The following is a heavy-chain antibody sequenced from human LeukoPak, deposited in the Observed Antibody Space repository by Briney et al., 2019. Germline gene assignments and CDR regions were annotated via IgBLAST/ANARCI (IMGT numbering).Heavy chain of an antibody. CDR2: INHGGST. J-gene: IGHJ4*02. V-gene: IGHV4-34*01. Sequence: SETLSLTCAVYGGSFSGYYWSWIRQPPGKGLEWIGEINHGGSTNYNPSLKSRVTISVDTSKNQFSLKLSSVTAADTAVYYCARVPLVGAIDYWGQGTLVTVSS. CDR1: GGSFSGYY. CDR3: ARVPLVGAIDY. D-gene: IGHD1-26*01.